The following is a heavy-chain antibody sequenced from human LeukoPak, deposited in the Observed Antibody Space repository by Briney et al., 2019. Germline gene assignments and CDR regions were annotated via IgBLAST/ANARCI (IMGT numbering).Heavy chain of an antibody. CDR2: IHHDGRI. V-gene: IGHV4/OR15-8*01. J-gene: IGHJ4*02. Sequence: SETLSLTCDVSGGSIDSTNWWNWVRQPPGKGLEWIGEIHHDGRINYNPSLKSRVTLSVDKSKNQFSLRLNSVTAADTAIYYCARSHDHLWGNYPDYWGQGTLVAVSS. D-gene: IGHD3-16*02. CDR3: ARSHDHLWGNYPDY. CDR1: GGSIDSTNW.